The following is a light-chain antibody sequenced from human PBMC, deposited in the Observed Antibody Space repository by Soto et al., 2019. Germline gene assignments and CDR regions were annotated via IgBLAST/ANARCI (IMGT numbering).Light chain of an antibody. V-gene: IGKV3D-15*01. CDR1: QTVSSY. Sequence: EIGLTQSPATLSLSPGERATLSCRASQTVSSYLLWYQQKPGQAPRLLIYDASNRASGTPARFSGSGSGTEFTLIISSLQSEDSAVYYCQQYNSWLWTFGQGTKVAIK. CDR2: DAS. J-gene: IGKJ1*01. CDR3: QQYNSWLWT.